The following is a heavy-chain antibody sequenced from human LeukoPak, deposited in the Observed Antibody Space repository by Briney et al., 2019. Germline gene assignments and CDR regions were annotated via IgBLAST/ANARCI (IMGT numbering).Heavy chain of an antibody. Sequence: PGGSLRLSRAASGFTVSSNYMSWVRQAPGKGLEWVSVIYSGASTYYADSVKGRFTISRDNSKNTLYLQMNSLRAEDTAVYYCARGNWNYPFDYWGQGTLVTVSS. CDR3: ARGNWNYPFDY. CDR1: GFTVSSNY. J-gene: IGHJ4*02. CDR2: IYSGAST. V-gene: IGHV3-53*01. D-gene: IGHD1-7*01.